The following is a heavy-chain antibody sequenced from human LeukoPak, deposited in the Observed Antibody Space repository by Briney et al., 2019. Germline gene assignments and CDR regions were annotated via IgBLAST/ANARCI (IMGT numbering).Heavy chain of an antibody. D-gene: IGHD5-18*01. V-gene: IGHV4-39*01. CDR1: GGSISSSSYY. J-gene: IGHJ4*02. CDR3: GGGGYGNYFDY. CDR2: IYYSGST. Sequence: PSVTLSLTCTVSGGSISSSSYYWGWIRQPPGRGLEWIGSIYYSGSTYYNPSLKSRVTISVDTSKNQFSLKLSSVTAADTAVYYCGGGGYGNYFDYWGQGTLVTVSS.